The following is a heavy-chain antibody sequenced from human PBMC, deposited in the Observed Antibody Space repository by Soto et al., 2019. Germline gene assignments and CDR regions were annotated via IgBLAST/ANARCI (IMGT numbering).Heavy chain of an antibody. J-gene: IGHJ6*02. Sequence: QVQLVQSGPEVKNPGASLKVSCKASGYTFTNYGITWVRQAPGQGLEWMGWITASNGNANYAREIQGRLTLTRDTSTNTASMELRSLRSDDTAVYYCARGASCSSTSCYDSFHCGLAVWGQGTTVIVSS. CDR1: GYTFTNYG. D-gene: IGHD2-2*01. CDR3: ARGASCSSTSCYDSFHCGLAV. CDR2: ITASNGNA. V-gene: IGHV1-18*01.